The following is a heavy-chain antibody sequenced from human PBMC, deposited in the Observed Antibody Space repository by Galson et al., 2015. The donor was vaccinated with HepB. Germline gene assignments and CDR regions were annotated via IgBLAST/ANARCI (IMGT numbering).Heavy chain of an antibody. Sequence: SLRLSCAASGFTFSSYGMHWVRQAPGKGLEWVAVISYDGSNKYYADSVKGRFTISRDNSKNTLYLQMNSLRAEDTAVYYCAKDSNSGISHYYYYMDVWGKGTTVTVSS. J-gene: IGHJ6*03. CDR3: AKDSNSGISHYYYYMDV. CDR1: GFTFSSYG. V-gene: IGHV3-30*18. CDR2: ISYDGSNK. D-gene: IGHD3-10*01.